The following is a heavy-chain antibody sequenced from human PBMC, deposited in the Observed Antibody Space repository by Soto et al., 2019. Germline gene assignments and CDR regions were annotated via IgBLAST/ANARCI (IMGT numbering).Heavy chain of an antibody. V-gene: IGHV1-69*13. CDR2: IIPIFGTA. Sequence: SVKVSCKASGGTFSSYAISWVRQAPGQGLEWMGGIIPIFGTANYAQKFQGRVTITADESTSTAYMELSSLRSGDTAVYYCAVSTGSSSYFDYWGQGTLVTVSS. CDR1: GGTFSSYA. CDR3: AVSTGSSSYFDY. J-gene: IGHJ4*02. D-gene: IGHD6-6*01.